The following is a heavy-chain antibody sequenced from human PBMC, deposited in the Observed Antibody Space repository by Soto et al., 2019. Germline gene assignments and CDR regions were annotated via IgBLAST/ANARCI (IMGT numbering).Heavy chain of an antibody. V-gene: IGHV4-39*01. J-gene: IGHJ6*02. CDR2: AHYSARR. CDR3: ARLFYITHVSYNGMAV. Sequence: QLQLQESDPGLVKPSETLSLTCTVSGGSITTYYWDWIRQPPGKGLEWIGSAHYSARRNYNPSLKIRVTISVDTSKNAFSPTLSSVTAAATAVYYCARLFYITHVSYNGMAVWGQGTTVSVPS. D-gene: IGHD3-3*01. CDR1: GGSITTYY.